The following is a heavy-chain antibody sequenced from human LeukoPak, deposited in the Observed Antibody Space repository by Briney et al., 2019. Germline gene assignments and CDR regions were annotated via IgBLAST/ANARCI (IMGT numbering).Heavy chain of an antibody. Sequence: PSETLSLTCTVSGGSISSYYWSWIRQPPGKGLEWIGYIYYSGSTNYNPSLKSRVTMSVDTSKSQFSLRLSSVTAADTAVYYCAREIHYYDSSGYLDYWGQGTLVTVSS. J-gene: IGHJ4*02. V-gene: IGHV4-59*12. CDR1: GGSISSYY. CDR3: AREIHYYDSSGYLDY. D-gene: IGHD3-22*01. CDR2: IYYSGST.